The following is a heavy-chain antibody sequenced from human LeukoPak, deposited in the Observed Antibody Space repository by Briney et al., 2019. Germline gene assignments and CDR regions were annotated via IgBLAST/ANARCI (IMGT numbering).Heavy chain of an antibody. V-gene: IGHV4-59*01. D-gene: IGHD3-22*01. Sequence: NPSETLSLTCTVSGGSISSYYWSWIRQPPGKGLEWIGYIYYSGSTNYNPSLKSRVTISVDTTKNQSSLKLSSVTAADTAVYYCAGHNYYDSSGYPSATVFDYWGQGTLVTVSS. CDR3: AGHNYYDSSGYPSATVFDY. CDR2: IYYSGST. CDR1: GGSISSYY. J-gene: IGHJ4*02.